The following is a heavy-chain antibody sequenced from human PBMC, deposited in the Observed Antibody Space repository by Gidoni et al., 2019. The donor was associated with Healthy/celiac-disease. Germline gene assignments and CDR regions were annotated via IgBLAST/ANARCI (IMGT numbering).Heavy chain of an antibody. D-gene: IGHD2-15*01. CDR3: ARRAFVERATSGRVLGFDY. CDR2: IIPLLGIA. Sequence: QVQLVQSGAEVKTPGASVQVSCKASGCTFSSYTISWVRQAPGQGLEWMGRIIPLLGIANYAQKFQGRVTITADKSTSTAYMELSSLRSEDTAVYYGARRAFVERATSGRVLGFDYWGQGTLVTVSS. J-gene: IGHJ4*02. V-gene: IGHV1-69*02. CDR1: GCTFSSYT.